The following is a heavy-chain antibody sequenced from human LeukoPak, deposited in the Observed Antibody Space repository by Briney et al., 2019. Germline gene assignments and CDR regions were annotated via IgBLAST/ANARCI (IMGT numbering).Heavy chain of an antibody. CDR1: GYSFTSYW. Sequence: ESLKISCKGSGYSFTSYWIGWVRQMPGKGLEWIGRIYTSGSTNYNPSLKSRVTISVDTSKNQFSLKLSSVTAADTAVYYCARDGSGQRAFDIWGQGTMVTVSS. CDR3: ARDGSGQRAFDI. D-gene: IGHD2-2*01. CDR2: IYTSGST. J-gene: IGHJ3*02. V-gene: IGHV4-4*07.